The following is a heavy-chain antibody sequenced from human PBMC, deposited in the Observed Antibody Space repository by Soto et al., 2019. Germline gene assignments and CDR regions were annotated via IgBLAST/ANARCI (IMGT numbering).Heavy chain of an antibody. V-gene: IGHV3-23*01. CDR3: AKVDEYCSGGSCYWSDY. J-gene: IGHJ4*02. CDR2: ISGSGGST. D-gene: IGHD2-15*01. CDR1: GFTFSSYA. Sequence: SGGSLRLSCAASGFTFSSYAMSWVRQAPGKGLEWVSAISGSGGSTYYADSVKGRFTISRDNSKNTLYLQMNSLRAEDTAVYYWAKVDEYCSGGSCYWSDYWGQGTLVTVSS.